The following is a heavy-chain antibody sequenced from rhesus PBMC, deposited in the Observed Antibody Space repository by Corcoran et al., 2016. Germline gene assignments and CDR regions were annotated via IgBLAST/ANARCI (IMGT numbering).Heavy chain of an antibody. Sequence: QVQLQESGPGLVKPSETLSLTCAVSGYSISSGYGWSLIRQPPGKGMEGICYIGGSSGSTNYNLSLKSRVTISKDTSKNQFYLKLSSVTAADTTVYYCVRDRLEQGFDYWGQGVLVTVSS. D-gene: IGHD1-20*01. J-gene: IGHJ4*01. CDR1: GYSISSGYG. CDR2: IGGSSGST. V-gene: IGHV4-127*01. CDR3: VRDRLEQGFDY.